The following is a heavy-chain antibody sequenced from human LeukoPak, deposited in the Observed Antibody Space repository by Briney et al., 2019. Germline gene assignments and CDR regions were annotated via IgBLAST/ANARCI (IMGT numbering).Heavy chain of an antibody. CDR2: ISGSGGST. D-gene: IGHD2-8*01. V-gene: IGHV3-23*01. J-gene: IGHJ3*02. CDR3: AETKGPFDI. Sequence: GGSLRLSCAASGFTFRSYAMSWVRQAPEKGLEWVSGISGSGGSTYYADSVKGRFIISRDNSKNTLFLQMNSLRAEDTAVYYCAETKGPFDIWGQGTMVTVSS. CDR1: GFTFRSYA.